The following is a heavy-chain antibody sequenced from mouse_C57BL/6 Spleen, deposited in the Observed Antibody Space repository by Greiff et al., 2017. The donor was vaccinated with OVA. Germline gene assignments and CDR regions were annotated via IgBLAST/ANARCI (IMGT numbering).Heavy chain of an antibody. CDR2: INPSSGYT. CDR3: ARGDPYDGYYVEYAMDY. V-gene: IGHV1-7*01. CDR1: GYTFTSYW. J-gene: IGHJ4*01. Sequence: VKLQESGAELAKPGASVKLSCKASGYTFTSYWMHWVKQRPGQGLEWIGYINPSSGYTKYNQKFKDKATLTADKSSSTAYIQLSSLTYEDSAVYYCARGDPYDGYYVEYAMDYWGQGTSVTVSS. D-gene: IGHD2-3*01.